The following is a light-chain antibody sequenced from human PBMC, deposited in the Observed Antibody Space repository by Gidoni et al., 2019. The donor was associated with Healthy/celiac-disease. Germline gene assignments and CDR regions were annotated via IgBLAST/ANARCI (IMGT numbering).Light chain of an antibody. V-gene: IGKV4-1*01. CDR3: QQYYSTPLT. CDR2: WAS. J-gene: IGKJ4*01. CDR1: QSVLYNSNTKNY. Sequence: DSVITQSLDSLAVSLGARATIHCKSSQSVLYNSNTKNYLAWYQQKPGPPPKLLIYWASTRESGVPDRFSGSGSGTDFNLTISSMQAEDVAVYYCQQYYSTPLTFXGXTKVEIK.